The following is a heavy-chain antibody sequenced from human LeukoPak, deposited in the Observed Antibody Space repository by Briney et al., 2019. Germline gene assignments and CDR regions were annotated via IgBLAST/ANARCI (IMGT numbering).Heavy chain of an antibody. V-gene: IGHV5-51*01. D-gene: IGHD3-16*01. CDR1: GYIFTNYW. CDR3: ARPSGGTLDAFDI. Sequence: GESLKILCKGSGYIFTNYWIVCVRQMPGKGLQWMGIIYPGDSDTRDRPSFQGQVTISADKSISTAYLQWNSLKDSDTAKYYCARPSGGTLDAFDIWGQGTMVTVSS. J-gene: IGHJ3*02. CDR2: IYPGDSDT.